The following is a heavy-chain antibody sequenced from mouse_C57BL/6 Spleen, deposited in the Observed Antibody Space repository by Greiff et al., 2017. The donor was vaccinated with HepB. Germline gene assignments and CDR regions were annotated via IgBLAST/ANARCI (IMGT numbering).Heavy chain of an antibody. J-gene: IGHJ2*01. CDR2: IDPETGGT. V-gene: IGHV1-15*01. CDR1: GYTFTDYE. Sequence: VQLQQSGAELVRPGASVTLSCKASGYTFTDYEMHWVKQTPVHGLEWIGAIDPETGGTAYNQKFKGKAILTADKSSSTAYMELRSLTSEDSAVYYCTRGGNTVYFDYWGQGTTLTVSS. CDR3: TRGGNTVYFDY.